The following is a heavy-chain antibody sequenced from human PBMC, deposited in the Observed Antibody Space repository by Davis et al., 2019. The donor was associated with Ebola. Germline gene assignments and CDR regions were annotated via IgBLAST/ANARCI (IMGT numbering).Heavy chain of an antibody. V-gene: IGHV4-4*02. Sequence: WMSWVRQAPGKGLEWIGEINHSGSTNYNPSLKSRVTISVDTSKNQFSLKLSSVTAADTAVYYCARDTMAWGQGTLVTVSS. CDR1: W. CDR3: ARDTMA. CDR2: INHSGST. J-gene: IGHJ4*02. D-gene: IGHD3-10*01.